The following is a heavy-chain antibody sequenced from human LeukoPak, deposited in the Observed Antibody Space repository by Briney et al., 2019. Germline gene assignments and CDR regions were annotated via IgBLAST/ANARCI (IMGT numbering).Heavy chain of an antibody. CDR2: ISGSSSYI. CDR3: VRIPNSANFPNWFDP. V-gene: IGHV3-21*06. J-gene: IGHJ5*02. CDR1: GFTFSTYT. Sequence: GESLRLSCAASGFTFSTYTMNWVRQAPGEGLEWVSSISGSSSYIYYADSVKGRFTISRDKAKNSLYLQMNSLRGDDTAVYYCVRIPNSANFPNWFDPWGQGTLVTVSS. D-gene: IGHD4/OR15-4a*01.